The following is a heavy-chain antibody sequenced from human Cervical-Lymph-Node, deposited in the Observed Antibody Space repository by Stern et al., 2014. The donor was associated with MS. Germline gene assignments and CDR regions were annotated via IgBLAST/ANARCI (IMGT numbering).Heavy chain of an antibody. D-gene: IGHD1-1*01. J-gene: IGHJ4*02. V-gene: IGHV3-53*01. CDR1: GFTVSRDY. CDR2: ITNVGST. CDR3: ARDTSSPERSDW. Sequence: EVQLLESGGGVIQPGGSLRLSCTASGFTVSRDYRTWVRQAPGKGLECVSLITNVGSTFYTDSVKGRFTISRDDSKNTVYLHMTSLRAEDTAMYYCARDTSSPERSDWWGQGTLVTVSS.